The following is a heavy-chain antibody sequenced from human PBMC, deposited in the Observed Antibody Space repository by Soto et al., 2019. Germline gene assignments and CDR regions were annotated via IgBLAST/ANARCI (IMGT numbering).Heavy chain of an antibody. CDR2: IYYSGST. V-gene: IGHV4-39*01. D-gene: IGHD3-22*01. J-gene: IGHJ3*02. Sequence: PSETLSLTCTVSGGSISSSSYYWGWIRQPPGKGLEWIGSIYYSGSTYYNPSLKSRVTISVDTSKNQFSLKLSSVTAADTAVYYCARTGYYDSSGYPADAFDIWGQGTMVTVSS. CDR1: GGSISSSSYY. CDR3: ARTGYYDSSGYPADAFDI.